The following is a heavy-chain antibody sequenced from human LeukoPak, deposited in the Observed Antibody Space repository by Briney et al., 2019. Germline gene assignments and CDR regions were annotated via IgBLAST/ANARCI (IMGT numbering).Heavy chain of an antibody. Sequence: GGSLRLSCAASGFTFSSHTMNWVRQAPGKGLEWVSCISSNVNKMYYAESVRGRFTVSRDNAGNSLSLQMDSLKAEDTAVYYCTRELLSLHQGLDSWGQGTLVTVSS. J-gene: IGHJ5*01. CDR1: GFTFSSHT. D-gene: IGHD2/OR15-2a*01. CDR3: TRELLSLHQGLDS. CDR2: ISSNVNKM. V-gene: IGHV3-21*01.